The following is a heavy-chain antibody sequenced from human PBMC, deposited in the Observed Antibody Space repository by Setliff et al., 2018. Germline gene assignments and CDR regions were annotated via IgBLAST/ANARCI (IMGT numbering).Heavy chain of an antibody. D-gene: IGHD6-13*01. J-gene: IGHJ6*02. CDR2: MNPNSGNT. Sequence: ASVKVSCKASGYTFTSYDINWVRQATGQGLEWMGWMNPNSGNTGYAQKFQSRVTMTRNTSISTAYMERSSLRSEDTAVYYCARGWRSSSWYAYYYYGMDVWGQGTTVTVSS. V-gene: IGHV1-8*02. CDR3: ARGWRSSSWYAYYYYGMDV. CDR1: GYTFTSYD.